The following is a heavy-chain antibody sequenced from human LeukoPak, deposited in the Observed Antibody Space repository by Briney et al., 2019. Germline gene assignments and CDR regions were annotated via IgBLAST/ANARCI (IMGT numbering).Heavy chain of an antibody. V-gene: IGHV4-39*07. Sequence: HPSETLSLTCTVSGGSINSSSHYWGWIRQPPGKGLEWIGGMYHSGSTYYNPSLKSRVSLSADTSKNQFSLRLRSVTAADTAVYYCARVRLSVFENWGQGTLVTVSS. J-gene: IGHJ4*02. CDR3: ARVRLSVFEN. CDR2: MYHSGST. D-gene: IGHD3-16*02. CDR1: GGSINSSSHY.